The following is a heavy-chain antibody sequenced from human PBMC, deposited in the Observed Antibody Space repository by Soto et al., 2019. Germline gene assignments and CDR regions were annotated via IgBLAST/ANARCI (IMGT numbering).Heavy chain of an antibody. V-gene: IGHV4-30-4*01. J-gene: IGHJ5*02. D-gene: IGHD3-16*01. Sequence: QVQLQESGPGLVKPSQTLSLTCTVSGGSISSGDYYWSWIRQPPGKGLEWIGYIYYSGSTYYNPSLKSRVNISVDTSKNQFSLELSSVTAADTAGYFLARGYDYVWGSYFPWGQGTLVTVSS. CDR2: IYYSGST. CDR3: ARGYDYVWGSYFP. CDR1: GGSISSGDYY.